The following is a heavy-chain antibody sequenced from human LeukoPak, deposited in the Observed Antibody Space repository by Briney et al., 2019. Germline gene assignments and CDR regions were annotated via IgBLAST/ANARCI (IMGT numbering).Heavy chain of an antibody. V-gene: IGHV3-9*01. D-gene: IGHD3-9*01. CDR3: AKDLARSYDILTGYYTFDY. CDR2: ISWNSGSI. Sequence: PGGSLRLSCAASGFTFDDYAMHWVRQAPGKGLEWVSGISWNSGSIGYADSVKGRFTISRDNAKNSLYLQMNSLRAEDTALYYCAKDLARSYDILTGYYTFDYWGQGTLVTVSS. CDR1: GFTFDDYA. J-gene: IGHJ4*02.